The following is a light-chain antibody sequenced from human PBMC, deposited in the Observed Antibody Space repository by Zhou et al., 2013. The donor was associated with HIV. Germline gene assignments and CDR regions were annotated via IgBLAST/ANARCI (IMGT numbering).Light chain of an antibody. CDR2: AAS. V-gene: IGKV1-39*01. CDR1: QSISSY. Sequence: DIQMTQSPSSLSASVGDRVTITCRASQSISSYLNWYQQKPGKAPKLLIYAASSLQSGVPSRFSGSGSGTDFTLTISSLQPEDFATYFCQQTNSFPRTFGHGTKVEIK. J-gene: IGKJ1*01. CDR3: QQTNSFPRT.